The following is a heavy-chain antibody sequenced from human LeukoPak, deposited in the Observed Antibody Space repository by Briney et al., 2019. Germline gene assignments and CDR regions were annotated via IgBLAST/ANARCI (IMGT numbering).Heavy chain of an antibody. J-gene: IGHJ4*02. CDR2: IHFSGST. CDR3: AKCRTGDPKLSAY. Sequence: SETLSLTCTVSGDSISSSSSYWGWIRQPPGKGLEWIGSIHFSGSTYYNPSLKSRVTISVDTSKNQFSLKLSSMTAADTALYYCAKCRTGDPKLSAYRGQEPLVTVSS. D-gene: IGHD7-27*01. V-gene: IGHV4-39*01. CDR1: GDSISSSSSY.